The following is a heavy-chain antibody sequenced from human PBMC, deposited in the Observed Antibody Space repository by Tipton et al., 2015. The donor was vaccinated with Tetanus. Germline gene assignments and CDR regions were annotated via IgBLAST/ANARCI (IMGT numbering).Heavy chain of an antibody. V-gene: IGHV3-48*02. CDR1: GFTFSSYT. Sequence: VQLVQSGGGLVQPGGSLRLSCAASGFTFSSYTMNWVRQAPGKGLEWVSYISSSSSTIYYADSVKGRFTISRDNAKDSLYLHMNSLRDEDTAVYYCARDFHGISYFDLWGRGTLVTVSS. D-gene: IGHD1-14*01. J-gene: IGHJ2*01. CDR3: ARDFHGISYFDL. CDR2: ISSSSSTI.